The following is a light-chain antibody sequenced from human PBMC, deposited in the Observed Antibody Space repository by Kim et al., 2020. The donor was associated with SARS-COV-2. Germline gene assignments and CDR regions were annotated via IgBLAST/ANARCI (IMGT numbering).Light chain of an antibody. CDR3: QAWDSRTGV. CDR2: QNN. V-gene: IGLV3-1*01. J-gene: IGLJ3*02. Sequence: SYELTQPPSVSVSPGQTANIICSGDKLGNKDAYWYQQKPGQSPVLVIYQNNKWPSGIPERFSGSNSGNTATLTISGTQAMDEGDYYCQAWDSRTGVFGGGTQLTVL. CDR1: KLGNKD.